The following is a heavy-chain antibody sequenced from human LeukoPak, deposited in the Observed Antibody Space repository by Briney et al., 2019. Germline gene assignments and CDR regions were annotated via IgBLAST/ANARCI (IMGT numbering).Heavy chain of an antibody. V-gene: IGHV1-69*04. J-gene: IGHJ4*02. CDR2: IIPILGIA. CDR3: ARETLNQLWFDY. Sequence: SVKVSCKASGGTFSSYAISWVRQAPGQGLEWMGRIIPILGIANYAQKFQGRVTITADKSTSTAYMELSSLRSEDTAVYYCARETLNQLWFDYWGQGTLVTVSS. D-gene: IGHD5-18*01. CDR1: GGTFSSYA.